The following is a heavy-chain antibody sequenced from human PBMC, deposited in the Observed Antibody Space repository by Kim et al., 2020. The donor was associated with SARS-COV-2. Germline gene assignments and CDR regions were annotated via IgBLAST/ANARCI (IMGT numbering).Heavy chain of an antibody. CDR2: ISGSGSST. D-gene: IGHD3-16*02. Sequence: GGSLILSCAASGFTFSSYAMSWVRQAPGKGLEWVSAISGSGSSTYYADSVKGRFTISRDNSKNTLYLQMNSLRAEDTAVYYCAKDPGTITFGGVIVIGAFDYWGQGTLVTVSS. CDR3: AKDPGTITFGGVIVIGAFDY. V-gene: IGHV3-23*01. J-gene: IGHJ4*02. CDR1: GFTFSSYA.